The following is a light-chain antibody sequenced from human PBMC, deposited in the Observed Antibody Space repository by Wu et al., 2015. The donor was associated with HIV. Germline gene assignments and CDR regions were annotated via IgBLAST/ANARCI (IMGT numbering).Light chain of an antibody. V-gene: IGKV3-11*01. J-gene: IGKJ5*01. Sequence: EIVLTQSPATLSLSPGERATLSCRASQSVNSRLAWYQQNPGQTPRLLIYDTSNTATGIPARFSGRGSGTDFTLTISSLEPEDFAVYYCQQRATWPLTFGQGTRLEIK. CDR1: QSVNSR. CDR2: DTS. CDR3: QQRATWPLT.